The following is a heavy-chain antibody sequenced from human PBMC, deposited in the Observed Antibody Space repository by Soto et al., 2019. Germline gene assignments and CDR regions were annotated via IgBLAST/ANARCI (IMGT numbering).Heavy chain of an antibody. V-gene: IGHV4-34*01. CDR1: GGSFSGYY. Sequence: SETLSLTCAVYGGSFSGYYWSWIRQPPGKGLERIGEINHSGSTNYNPSLKSRVTITKDTSKNQVVLTMTNMDPVDTATYYCAHMLVVVPAAIVVWFDPWGQGTLVTVSS. CDR2: INHSGST. CDR3: AHMLVVVPAAIVVWFDP. D-gene: IGHD2-2*01. J-gene: IGHJ5*02.